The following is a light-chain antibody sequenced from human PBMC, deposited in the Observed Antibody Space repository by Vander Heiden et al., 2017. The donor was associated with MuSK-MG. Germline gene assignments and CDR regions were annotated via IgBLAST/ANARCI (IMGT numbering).Light chain of an antibody. CDR1: QSISSY. J-gene: IGKJ5*01. V-gene: IGKV1-39*01. CDR3: QQSDTTPIT. CDR2: AAS. Sequence: DIQMTQSPSSLSASVGDRVTITCRASQSISSYLNWYQQKPGKAPKLLIYAASSLQSPVPSRFSGTGSGTDFTLTISRLQPEDFATYYCQQSDTTPITFGQGTQLEIK.